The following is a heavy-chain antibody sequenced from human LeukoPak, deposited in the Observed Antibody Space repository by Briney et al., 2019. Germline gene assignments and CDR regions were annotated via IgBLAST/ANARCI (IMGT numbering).Heavy chain of an antibody. CDR3: ARDGPYQLLDWFDP. CDR2: IYYSGST. Sequence: SETLSLTCTVSGGSISSYYWSWIRQPPGKGLEWIGYIYYSGSTNYNPSLKSRVTMSVDTSKNQFSLKLSSVTAADTAVYYCARDGPYQLLDWFDPWGQGTLVTVSS. D-gene: IGHD2-2*01. J-gene: IGHJ5*02. CDR1: GGSISSYY. V-gene: IGHV4-59*12.